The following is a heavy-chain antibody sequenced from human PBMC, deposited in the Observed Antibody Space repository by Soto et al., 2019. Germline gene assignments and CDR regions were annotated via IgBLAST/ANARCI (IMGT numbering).Heavy chain of an antibody. V-gene: IGHV4-59*01. CDR2: IYYSGVT. CDR3: ARAGTSSWSGDHGMDV. D-gene: IGHD6-13*01. CDR1: GGSMRSYY. J-gene: IGHJ6*02. Sequence: PSETLCLTCTVSGGSMRSYYWSWIRQPPGKGLEWIGYIYYSGVTNYNPPPKSRVTMSVDTSNNQFFLKLNSVTAADTAVYYCARAGTSSWSGDHGMDVWGQGTMDPVSS.